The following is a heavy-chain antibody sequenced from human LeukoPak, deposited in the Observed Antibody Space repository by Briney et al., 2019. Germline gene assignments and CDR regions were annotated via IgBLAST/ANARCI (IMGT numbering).Heavy chain of an antibody. Sequence: SETLSLTCTVSGGSINNYYWNWIRQPPGKGLEWIGYIYYSGSTNYNPSLKSRVAISVDASKNQFSLKLSSVTAADTAVYYCARQGGYSSSPDYWGQGTLVTVSS. J-gene: IGHJ4*02. V-gene: IGHV4-59*08. CDR3: ARQGGYSSSPDY. CDR1: GGSINNYY. CDR2: IYYSGST. D-gene: IGHD6-13*01.